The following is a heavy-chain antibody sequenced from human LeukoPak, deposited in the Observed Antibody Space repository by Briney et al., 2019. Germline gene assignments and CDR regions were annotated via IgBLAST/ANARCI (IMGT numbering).Heavy chain of an antibody. D-gene: IGHD3-16*01. CDR2: IGSSTGRTM. CDR3: ARLPMGEQLDI. Sequence: GGSLRLSCAASGFTFSSYEMNWVRQAPGKGLEWVSYIGSSTGRTMYYADSVKGRFTISRDNAKNSLYLQMNSLRAEDTAVYYCARLPMGEQLDIWGQGTMVTVSS. J-gene: IGHJ3*02. V-gene: IGHV3-48*03. CDR1: GFTFSSYE.